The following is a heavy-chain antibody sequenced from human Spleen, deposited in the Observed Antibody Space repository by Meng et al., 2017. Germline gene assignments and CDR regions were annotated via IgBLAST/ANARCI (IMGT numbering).Heavy chain of an antibody. D-gene: IGHD5-18*01. J-gene: IGHJ3*02. CDR3: ARDISRIQPTTAAFDI. V-gene: IGHV3-21*04. CDR2: ISSSSSYI. CDR1: GFTFSSYS. Sequence: GGSLRLSCAASGFTFSSYSMNWVRQAPGKGLEWVSSISSSSSYIYYADSVKGRFTISRDNAKNSLYLQMNSLRAEDTAVYYCARDISRIQPTTAAFDIWGQGTMVTVSS.